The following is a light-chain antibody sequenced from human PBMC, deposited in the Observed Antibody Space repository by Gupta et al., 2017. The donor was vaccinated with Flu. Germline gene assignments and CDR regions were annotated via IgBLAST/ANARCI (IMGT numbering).Light chain of an antibody. CDR2: DDS. CDR3: QGWHISGDHLRV. CDR1: NIGRKS. J-gene: IGLJ3*02. Sequence: SYVLTQPPSVSVAPGQTARITCGGDNIGRKSVHWYLQKPGQDPVLVVYDDSARPSGIPARLSGSNSGNTATLTISKVEAGDEADDYCQGWHISGDHLRVFGGGTKLTVL. V-gene: IGLV3-21*02.